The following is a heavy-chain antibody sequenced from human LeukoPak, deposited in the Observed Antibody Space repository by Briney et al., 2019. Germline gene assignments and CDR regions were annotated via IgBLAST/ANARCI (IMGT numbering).Heavy chain of an antibody. CDR2: IKQDGSEK. Sequence: GGSLRLSCAASGFTFSSYWMSWVRQAPGKGLEWVANIKQDGSEKYYVDSVKGRFTISRDNAKNSLYLQMNSLRAEDTAVYYCARVGAFTIFGMDYWGQGTLVTVSS. CDR1: GFTFSSYW. V-gene: IGHV3-7*02. CDR3: ARVGAFTIFGMDY. J-gene: IGHJ4*02. D-gene: IGHD3-3*01.